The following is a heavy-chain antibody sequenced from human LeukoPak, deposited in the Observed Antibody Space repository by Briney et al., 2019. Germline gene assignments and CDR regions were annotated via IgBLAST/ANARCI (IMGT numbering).Heavy chain of an antibody. D-gene: IGHD3-22*01. CDR3: ARAGDSSGYYFANWFDP. CDR1: GFTFSSYW. V-gene: IGHV3-74*01. Sequence: GGSLRLSCAASGFTFSSYWMHWVRQAPGKGLVWVSRINSDGSSTSYADSVKGRFTISRDNAKNSLYLQMNSLRAEDTAVYYCARAGDSSGYYFANWFDPWGQGTLVTVSS. J-gene: IGHJ5*02. CDR2: INSDGSST.